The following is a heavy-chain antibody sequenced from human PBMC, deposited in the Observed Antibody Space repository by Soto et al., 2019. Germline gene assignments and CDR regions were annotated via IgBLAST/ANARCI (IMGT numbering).Heavy chain of an antibody. Sequence: ESGGGMVQPGRSLRLSCAASGFTFSSYGMHWVRQAPGKGLEWVAVIWYDGSNKYYADSVKGRFTISRDNSKNTLYLQMNSLRAEDTAVYYCARESTTDYYYYMDVWGKGTTVTVSS. V-gene: IGHV3-33*01. D-gene: IGHD1-1*01. CDR2: IWYDGSNK. CDR1: GFTFSSYG. J-gene: IGHJ6*03. CDR3: ARESTTDYYYYMDV.